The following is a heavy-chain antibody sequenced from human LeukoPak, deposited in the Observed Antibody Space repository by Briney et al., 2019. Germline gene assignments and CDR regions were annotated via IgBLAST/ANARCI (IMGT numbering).Heavy chain of an antibody. CDR1: GGSISSGDYD. CDR3: ARSYCSGGGCYSGSLGNTFDY. D-gene: IGHD2-15*01. Sequence: PSETLSLTCTVSGGSISSGDYDWSWIRQHPGKGLEWIGYIDYSGSTYYNPSLKSRVTLSVDTSKNQFSLKLSSVTAADTAVYYCARSYCSGGGCYSGSLGNTFDYWGQGTLVTVSS. J-gene: IGHJ4*02. CDR2: IDYSGST. V-gene: IGHV4-31*03.